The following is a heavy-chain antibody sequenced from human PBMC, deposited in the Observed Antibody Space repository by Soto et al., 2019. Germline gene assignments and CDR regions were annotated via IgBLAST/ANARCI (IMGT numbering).Heavy chain of an antibody. J-gene: IGHJ3*02. CDR3: ANLWVVAATNDAFDI. CDR1: GFTFSSYA. CDR2: ISGSGGST. Sequence: GGSLRLSCAASGFTFSSYAMSWVRQAPGKGLEWVSAISGSGGSTYYADSVKGRFTISRDNSKNTPYLQMNSLRAEDTAVYYCANLWVVAATNDAFDIWGQGTMVTVSS. V-gene: IGHV3-23*01. D-gene: IGHD2-15*01.